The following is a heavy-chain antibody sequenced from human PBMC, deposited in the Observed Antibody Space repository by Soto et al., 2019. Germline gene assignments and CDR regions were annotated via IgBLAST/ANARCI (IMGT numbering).Heavy chain of an antibody. D-gene: IGHD3-3*01. CDR3: SRGYSDCWRGYLGWFDP. CDR1: GGSISSFH. Sequence: SQTLSLTCTVSGGSISSFHWSWIRQPPGKGLEWIGYIYYSGSTNYNPSLKSRVTISVDTSKNQFSLKLSSVTAADTAVYYCSRGYSDCWRGYLGWFDPWGEGILVTVSS. V-gene: IGHV4-59*01. J-gene: IGHJ5*02. CDR2: IYYSGST.